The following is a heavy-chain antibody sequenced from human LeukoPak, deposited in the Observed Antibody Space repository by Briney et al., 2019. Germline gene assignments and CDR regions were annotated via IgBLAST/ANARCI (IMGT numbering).Heavy chain of an antibody. CDR1: GFIFTEYD. V-gene: IGHV3-13*01. D-gene: IGHD3-22*01. Sequence: GGSLRLSCAASGFIFTEYDMHWVRHVTGRGLEWVSGIDRDGITYYSDSVKGRFTISRDNSKNTLYLQMNSLRAEDTAVYYCARLDSSDAFDIWGQGTMVTVSS. CDR2: IDRDGIT. CDR3: ARLDSSDAFDI. J-gene: IGHJ3*02.